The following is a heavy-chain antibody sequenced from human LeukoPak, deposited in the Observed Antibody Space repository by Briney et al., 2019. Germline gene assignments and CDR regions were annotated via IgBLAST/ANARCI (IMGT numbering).Heavy chain of an antibody. CDR1: GYSISSGYY. Sequence: SETLSLTCTVSGYSISSGYYWGWIRQPPGKGLEWIGSIYHSGSTYYNPSLESRVTISVDTSKNQFSLKLSSVTAADTAVYYCARDRGYYYDSSGYSDYWGQGTLVTVSS. D-gene: IGHD3-22*01. J-gene: IGHJ4*02. V-gene: IGHV4-38-2*02. CDR2: IYHSGST. CDR3: ARDRGYYYDSSGYSDY.